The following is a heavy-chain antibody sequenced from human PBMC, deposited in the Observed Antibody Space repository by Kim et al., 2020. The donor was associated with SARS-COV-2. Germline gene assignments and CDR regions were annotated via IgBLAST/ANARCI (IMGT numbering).Heavy chain of an antibody. CDR2: INTNTGNP. Sequence: ASVKVSCKASGYTFTSYAMNWVRQAPGQGLEWMGWINTNTGNPTYAQGFTGRFVFSLDTSVSTAYLQISSLKAEDTAVYYCASTHNNWNHPEYFDYWGQGTLVTVSS. J-gene: IGHJ4*02. CDR1: GYTFTSYA. V-gene: IGHV7-4-1*02. CDR3: ASTHNNWNHPEYFDY. D-gene: IGHD1-20*01.